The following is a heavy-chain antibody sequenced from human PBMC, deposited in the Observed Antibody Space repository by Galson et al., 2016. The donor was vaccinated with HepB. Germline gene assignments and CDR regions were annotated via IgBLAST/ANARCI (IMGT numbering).Heavy chain of an antibody. D-gene: IGHD3-3*01. V-gene: IGHV1-18*01. CDR1: GYSFSNYG. CDR2: ISGYNGDT. Sequence: SVKVSCKASGYSFSNYGITWLRQAPGQGLEWMAWISGYNGDTRYAPKFQDRVNVTTDTSTTTAYMDLRSLRADDTAVYFCARVVITIFGAAAGGFDPWGQGTLVTVSS. CDR3: ARVVITIFGAAAGGFDP. J-gene: IGHJ5*02.